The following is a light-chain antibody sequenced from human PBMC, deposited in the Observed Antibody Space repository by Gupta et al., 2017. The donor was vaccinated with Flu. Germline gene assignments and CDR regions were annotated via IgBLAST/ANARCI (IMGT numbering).Light chain of an antibody. CDR1: QSVSSSY. CDR3: QQYGSSLRT. J-gene: IGKJ1*01. CDR2: GAS. V-gene: IGKV3-20*01. Sequence: EIVLTQSPGTLSLSPGERATLSCRASQSVSSSYLAWYQQKPGQAPRLLIYGASIRATGSPDRFSDSGSGTDFTLTISRLDPEDFAVYYCQQYGSSLRTFGQWTKVEIK.